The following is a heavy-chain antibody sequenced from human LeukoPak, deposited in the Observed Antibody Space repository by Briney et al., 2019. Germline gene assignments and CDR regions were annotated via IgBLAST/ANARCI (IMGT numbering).Heavy chain of an antibody. J-gene: IGHJ4*02. CDR3: ARGYSSGWYRGRHFDD. CDR1: GGTFSSYA. D-gene: IGHD6-19*01. V-gene: IGHV1-69*13. Sequence: ASVKVSCKASGGTFSSYAISWVRQAPGQGLEWMGGIIPIFGTANYAQKFQGRVTITADESTSTAYMELSSLRSEDTAVYYCARGYSSGWYRGRHFDDWGQGTLVTVSS. CDR2: IIPIFGTA.